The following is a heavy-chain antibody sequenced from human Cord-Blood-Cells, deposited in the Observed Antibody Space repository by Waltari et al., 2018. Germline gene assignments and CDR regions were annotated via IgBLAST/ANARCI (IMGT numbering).Heavy chain of an antibody. CDR3: ARVGRCSSTSCYWYFDL. CDR2: INHSGST. Sequence: QVQLQESGPGLVKPSETLSLTCTVSGYSISSGYYWGWIRQPPGKGLEWIGSINHSGSTYYNTPLKSRVTISVDTSKNQFSLKLGSVTAADTAVYYCARVGRCSSTSCYWYFDLWGRGTLVTVSS. J-gene: IGHJ2*01. D-gene: IGHD2-2*01. CDR1: GYSISSGYY. V-gene: IGHV4-38-2*02.